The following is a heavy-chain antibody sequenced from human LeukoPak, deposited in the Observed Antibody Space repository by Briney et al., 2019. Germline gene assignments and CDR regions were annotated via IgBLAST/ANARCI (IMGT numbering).Heavy chain of an antibody. CDR2: INSDGIRT. J-gene: IGHJ6*03. CDR1: GFTFNSFW. CDR3: ARGGNGSGYHYYYYYMDV. D-gene: IGHD3-22*01. V-gene: IGHV3-74*01. Sequence: PGGSLRLSCAASGFTFNSFWMYWVRQVPGKGLLWVARINSDGIRTSHADSVQGRFTISRDNANNTLYLQMNSLRVEDTAVYYCARGGNGSGYHYYYYYMDVWGKGTTVTISS.